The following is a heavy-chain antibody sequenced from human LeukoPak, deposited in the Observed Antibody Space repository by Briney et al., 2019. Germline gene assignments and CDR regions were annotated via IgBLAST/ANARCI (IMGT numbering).Heavy chain of an antibody. J-gene: IGHJ6*02. CDR1: GYTFTSYD. D-gene: IGHD6-13*01. Sequence: ASVKVSCKASGYTFTSYDINWVRQATGQGLEWMGWMNPNSGNTGYAQKFQGRVTMTRNTSISTAYMELSSLRSEDTAVYYCARTSSSWGYYDYYYGMDVWGQGTTVTVSS. V-gene: IGHV1-8*01. CDR2: MNPNSGNT. CDR3: ARTSSSWGYYDYYYGMDV.